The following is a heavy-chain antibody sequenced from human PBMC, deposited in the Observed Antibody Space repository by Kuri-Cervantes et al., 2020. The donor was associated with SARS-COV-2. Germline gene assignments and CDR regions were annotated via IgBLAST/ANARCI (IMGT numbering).Heavy chain of an antibody. D-gene: IGHD6-6*01. CDR3: ARDQIAAQNYYYYYGMDV. V-gene: IGHV3-33*01. J-gene: IGHJ6*02. Sequence: GGSLRLSCAASGLTFSSYGMHWVRQAPGKGLEWVAVIWYDGSNKYYADSVKGRFTISRDNSKNTLYLQMNSLRAEDTAVYYCARDQIAAQNYYYYYGMDVWGQGTTVTVSS. CDR2: IWYDGSNK. CDR1: GLTFSSYG.